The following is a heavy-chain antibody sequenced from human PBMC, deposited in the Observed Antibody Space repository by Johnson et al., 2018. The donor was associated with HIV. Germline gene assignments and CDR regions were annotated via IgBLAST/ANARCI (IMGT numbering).Heavy chain of an antibody. CDR2: ISGSGGST. V-gene: IGHV3-23*04. J-gene: IGHJ3*02. CDR1: GFTFNSYA. D-gene: IGHD3-10*01. CDR3: ALEAVRSTDAFDI. Sequence: EVQLVESGGGLVKPGGSLRLSCVASGFTFNSYAMSWVRQGPGKGLEWVAAISGSGGSTYYADSVKGRFTISRDNAKNSLYLQTNSLRAEDTAVYYCALEAVRSTDAFDIWGQGTMVTVSS.